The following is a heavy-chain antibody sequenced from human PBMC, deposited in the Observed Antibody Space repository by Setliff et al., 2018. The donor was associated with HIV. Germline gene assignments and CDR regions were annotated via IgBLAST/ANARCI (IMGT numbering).Heavy chain of an antibody. CDR1: GYTFTSYG. CDR2: INPSGGST. CDR3: ARDVEHMMDV. V-gene: IGHV1-18*01. Sequence: ASVKVSCKPSGYTFTSYGLSWVRQAPGQGLEWMGIINPSGGSTSHAQKLQGRVTMTTDTSTSTAYMELRRLRFDDTAVYYCARDVEHMMDVWGQGTTVTVSS. J-gene: IGHJ6*02.